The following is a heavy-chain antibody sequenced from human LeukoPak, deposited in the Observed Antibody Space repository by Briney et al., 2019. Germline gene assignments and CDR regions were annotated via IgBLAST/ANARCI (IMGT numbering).Heavy chain of an antibody. CDR1: GGSISSYS. J-gene: IGHJ4*02. Sequence: SETLSLTCTVSGGSISSYSWTWIRQPPGKGREWIGYIYYSGSTNYNPSLKSRVTISVDTSKNQFSLKLSSVTAADTAVYYCAVTPIQANYFDYWGQGTLVTVSS. CDR3: AVTPIQANYFDY. CDR2: IYYSGST. D-gene: IGHD1-1*01. V-gene: IGHV4-59*13.